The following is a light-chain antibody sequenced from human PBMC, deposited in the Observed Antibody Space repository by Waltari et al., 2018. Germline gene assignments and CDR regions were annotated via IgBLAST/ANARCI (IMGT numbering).Light chain of an antibody. CDR1: QRISSY. J-gene: IGKJ1*01. CDR2: AAS. Sequence: DIQMTQSPSSLSASVGDRVTISCRASQRISSYLNWYQQKPGKAPNLLIYAASSLHSGVPSRFSGSGSGTDFTLTISSLQPEDFATYYCQQSYSTPRTFGQGTKVEIK. CDR3: QQSYSTPRT. V-gene: IGKV1-39*01.